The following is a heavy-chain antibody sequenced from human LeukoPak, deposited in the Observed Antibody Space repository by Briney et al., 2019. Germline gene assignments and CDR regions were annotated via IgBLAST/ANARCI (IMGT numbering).Heavy chain of an antibody. CDR1: GGSISSYY. D-gene: IGHD4-17*01. V-gene: IGHV4-59*01. CDR2: IYYSGST. J-gene: IGHJ4*02. CDR3: ARGDYAPDY. Sequence: SETXSLTCTVSGGSISSYYWSWIXQPPGKGLEWIGYIYYSGSTNYNPSLKSRVTISVDTSKNQFSLKLSSVTAADTAVYYCARGDYAPDYWGQGTLVTVSS.